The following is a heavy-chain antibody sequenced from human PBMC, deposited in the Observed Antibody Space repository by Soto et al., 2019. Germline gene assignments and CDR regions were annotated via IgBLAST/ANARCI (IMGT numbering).Heavy chain of an antibody. CDR1: GFTFINAY. D-gene: IGHD6-13*01. Sequence: GGSLRLSCAASGFTFINAYIILFRHAAFKGLEWVGRIKSKPDGGTIDYAAPVKGRFTISRDDSKNSLYLQMNSLRDEDTAVYYCARGGFRPGYSSSWVRWFDPWGQGTLVTVSS. J-gene: IGHJ5*02. CDR3: ARGGFRPGYSSSWVRWFDP. CDR2: IKSKPDGGTI. V-gene: IGHV3-15*01.